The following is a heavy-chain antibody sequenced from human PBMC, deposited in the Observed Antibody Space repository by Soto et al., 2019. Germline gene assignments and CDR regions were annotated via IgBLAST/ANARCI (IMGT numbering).Heavy chain of an antibody. Sequence: GGSLRLSCTASGFTFSSYWMYWVRQAPGKGLVWVSRINSDGSSASYADSVKGRFTISRDNAKNTLYLQVNSLRAEDTALYYCARELVAGSYYFYHMDVWGKGTTVTVSS. J-gene: IGHJ6*03. CDR3: ARELVAGSYYFYHMDV. CDR1: GFTFSSYW. V-gene: IGHV3-74*01. D-gene: IGHD6-19*01. CDR2: INSDGSSA.